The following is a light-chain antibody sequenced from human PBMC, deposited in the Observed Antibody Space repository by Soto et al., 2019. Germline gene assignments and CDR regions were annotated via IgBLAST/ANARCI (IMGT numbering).Light chain of an antibody. CDR2: KVS. V-gene: IGLV2-14*03. J-gene: IGLJ3*02. CDR3: MSYIDSTSTHWV. CDR1: SSDVGHPYNY. Sequence: QSVLTQPASVSGSPGQSITISCTGTSSDVGHPYNYVSWYQQHPGKAPKLLIFKVSNRPSGISGRFSGSKSGNTASLTISGLQAEVEADYYCMSYIDSTSTHWVLGGGTQLTVL.